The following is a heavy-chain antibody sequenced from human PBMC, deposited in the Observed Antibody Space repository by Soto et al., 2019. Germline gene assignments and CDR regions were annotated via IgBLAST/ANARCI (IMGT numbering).Heavy chain of an antibody. CDR2: ISSSSSYI. CDR3: ASQGRYQLLPENY. D-gene: IGHD2-2*01. J-gene: IGHJ4*02. Sequence: GSLRLSCAASGFTFSSYSMNWVRQAPGKGLEWVSSISSSSSYIYYADSVKGRFTISRDNAKNSLYLQMNSLRAEDTAVYYCASQGRYQLLPENYWGQGTLVTVSS. V-gene: IGHV3-21*01. CDR1: GFTFSSYS.